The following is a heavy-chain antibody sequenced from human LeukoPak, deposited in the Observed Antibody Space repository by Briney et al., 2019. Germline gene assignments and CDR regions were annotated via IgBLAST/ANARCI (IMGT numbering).Heavy chain of an antibody. CDR3: ARTGALDYFDY. CDR2: ISPLSTYI. D-gene: IGHD1-26*01. Sequence: GGSLRLSCAASGFTFSSYAMSWVRQAPGKGLEWVSSISPLSTYIYYADSVKGRFTISRDNARNSLYLQMNSLRAEDTAVFYCARTGALDYFDYWGQGTLVTVSS. CDR1: GFTFSSYA. J-gene: IGHJ4*02. V-gene: IGHV3-21*01.